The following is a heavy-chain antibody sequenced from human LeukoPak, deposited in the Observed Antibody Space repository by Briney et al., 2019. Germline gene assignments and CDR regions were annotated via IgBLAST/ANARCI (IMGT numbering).Heavy chain of an antibody. D-gene: IGHD1-7*01. CDR1: GFTVSSNY. V-gene: IGHV3-66*01. Sequence: GGSLRLSCAASGFTVSSNYMSWVRQAPGKGLERVSVIYSGGSTYYADSVKGRFTISRDNSKNTLYLQMNSLRAEDTAVYYCARETTEAFDIWGQGTMATVSS. CDR3: ARETTEAFDI. CDR2: IYSGGST. J-gene: IGHJ3*02.